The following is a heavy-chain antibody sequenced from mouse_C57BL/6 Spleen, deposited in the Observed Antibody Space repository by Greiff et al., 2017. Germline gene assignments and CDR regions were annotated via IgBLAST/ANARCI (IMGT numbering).Heavy chain of an antibody. D-gene: IGHD1-1*01. Sequence: QVQLQQPGAELVRPGSSVKLSCKASGYTFTSYWMHWVKQRPIQGLEWIGNIDPSGSETHYNQKFKDKATLTVDKSSSTAYMQLSSLTSEDSAVYYCARSGDYYGSSYRYFDVWGTGTTVTVSS. J-gene: IGHJ1*03. CDR1: GYTFTSYW. V-gene: IGHV1-52*01. CDR3: ARSGDYYGSSYRYFDV. CDR2: IDPSGSET.